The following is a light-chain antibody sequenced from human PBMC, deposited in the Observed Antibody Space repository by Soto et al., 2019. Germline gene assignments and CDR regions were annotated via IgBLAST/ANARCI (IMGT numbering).Light chain of an antibody. Sequence: EIVLTQSPGTLSLSPGARATLSCRASQSVSGTYLAWYQQKPGQAPRLLIYGASNRATGSPDRFSGSGSGTDVTLTISRLEPEDFAGYYCQQYGGSRWTFGQGTRVDI. J-gene: IGKJ1*01. CDR2: GAS. CDR1: QSVSGTY. V-gene: IGKV3-20*01. CDR3: QQYGGSRWT.